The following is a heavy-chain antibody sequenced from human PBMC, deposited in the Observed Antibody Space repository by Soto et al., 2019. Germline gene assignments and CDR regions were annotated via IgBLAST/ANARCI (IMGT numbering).Heavy chain of an antibody. CDR3: EKGFGEDTFDI. J-gene: IGHJ3*02. CDR1: GFTFSSYS. CDR2: ISGSGVST. Sequence: PGGSLRLSCAACGFTFSSYSISWVRQAPWKGLEWVSAISGSGVSTYYADSVKGRFTISRDNSKNTLYLQMNSLRAEDTAVYYCEKGFGEDTFDICGQRTMVAVSS. D-gene: IGHD3-10*01. V-gene: IGHV3-23*01.